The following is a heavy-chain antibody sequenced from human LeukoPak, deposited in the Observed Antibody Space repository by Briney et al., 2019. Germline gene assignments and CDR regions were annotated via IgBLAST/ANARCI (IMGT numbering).Heavy chain of an antibody. V-gene: IGHV3-23*01. CDR3: AKSSDGSTSFDQ. CDR1: GFTFSRYS. CDR2: ISDSGGTT. D-gene: IGHD2-2*01. Sequence: GGSLGLSCAASGFTFSRYSMSWVRQAPGKGLEWVSGISDSGGTTYYVDSVKGRFTISRDSSKNTLYLQINSLRAEDMALYYCAKSSDGSTSFDQWGQGTLVTVSS. J-gene: IGHJ4*02.